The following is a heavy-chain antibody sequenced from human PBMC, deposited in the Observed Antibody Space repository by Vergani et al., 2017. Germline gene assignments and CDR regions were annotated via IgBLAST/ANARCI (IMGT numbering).Heavy chain of an antibody. CDR2: ISDSGSTK. J-gene: IGHJ3*01. D-gene: IGHD2-8*02. Sequence: EVQLVESGGGLVQPGGSLRLSCAASGFTFSNHKMIWVRQAPGKGLECLSYISDSGSTKDYADSVRGRFTISRDNAENSLFLQMNSLRAEDTALYYCARVYCTALSCDDGFDVWGQGTMVTVSS. CDR1: GFTFSNHK. V-gene: IGHV3-48*04. CDR3: ARVYCTALSCDDGFDV.